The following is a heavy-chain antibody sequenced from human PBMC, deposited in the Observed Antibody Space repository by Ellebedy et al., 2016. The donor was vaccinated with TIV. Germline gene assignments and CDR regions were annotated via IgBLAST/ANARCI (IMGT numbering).Heavy chain of an antibody. D-gene: IGHD3-16*02. CDR3: ARGPYDYVWGSYRHNWFDP. V-gene: IGHV4-34*01. Sequence: SETLSLXXAVYGGSFSGYYWSWIRQPPGKGLEWIGEINHSGGTNYNPSLKSRVTISVDTSKNQFSLKLSSVTAADTAVYYCARGPYDYVWGSYRHNWFDPWGQGTLVTVSS. CDR1: GGSFSGYY. J-gene: IGHJ5*02. CDR2: INHSGGT.